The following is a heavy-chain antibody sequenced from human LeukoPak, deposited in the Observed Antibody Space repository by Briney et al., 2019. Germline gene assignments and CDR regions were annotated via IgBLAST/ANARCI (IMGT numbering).Heavy chain of an antibody. CDR2: LYYSGST. CDR1: GGSISSSTYY. D-gene: IGHD5-12*01. Sequence: SGTLSLTCTVSGGSISSSTYYWGWIRQPPGKGLEWIGNLYYSGSTYYNPSLKSRVTISVDTSKNQFSLKLSSVTAADTAAYYCARQAISGYDPPPFDSWGQGTLVTVSS. CDR3: ARQAISGYDPPPFDS. V-gene: IGHV4-39*01. J-gene: IGHJ4*02.